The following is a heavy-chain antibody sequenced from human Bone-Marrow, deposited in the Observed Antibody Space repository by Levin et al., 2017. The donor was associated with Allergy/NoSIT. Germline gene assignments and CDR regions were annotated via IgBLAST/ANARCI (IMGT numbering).Heavy chain of an antibody. CDR3: AKEGGVAENYFDP. CDR2: IYHTGST. CDR1: GGSISSLGYY. D-gene: IGHD1-7*01. V-gene: IGHV4-39*07. Sequence: AGGSLRLSCSVSGGSISSLGYYWGWIRQPPGRGLEWIGNIYHTGSTAYNPSFESRVTISLDTSSKQFSLILNSVTAADTAVYYCAKEGGVAENYFDPWGQGTLVIVSS. J-gene: IGHJ5*02.